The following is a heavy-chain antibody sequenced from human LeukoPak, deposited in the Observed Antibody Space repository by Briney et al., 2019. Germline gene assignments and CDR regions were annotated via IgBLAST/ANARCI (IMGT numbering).Heavy chain of an antibody. CDR1: GGSITSSNYF. CDR2: IYYSGST. J-gene: IGHJ4*02. CDR3: ARMYYYARGEAYDY. V-gene: IGHV4-39*07. Sequence: SETLSLTCTVSGGSITSSNYFWGWIRQSPGKGLEWIGSIYYSGSTYYNPSLKSRVTISVETSKIQFSLKLSSVTAADSALYYCARMYYYARGEAYDYWGQGTLVTVSS. D-gene: IGHD3-10*01.